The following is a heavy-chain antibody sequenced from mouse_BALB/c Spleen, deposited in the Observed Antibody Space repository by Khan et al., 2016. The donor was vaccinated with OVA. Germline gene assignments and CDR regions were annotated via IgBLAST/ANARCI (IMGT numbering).Heavy chain of an antibody. Sequence: QVQLKESGPGLVAPSQNLSISCTASGFSLSDYGVSWIRQPPGKGLEWLGVIWGGGGTNYNSALKSRLSVSKDNSKSQVFVKMNSLQSADTAMVYCDKGVWSYCYTLDYWGQGTSVTVSS. CDR2: IWGGGGT. CDR1: GFSLSDYG. CDR3: DKGVWSYCYTLDY. J-gene: IGHJ4*01. V-gene: IGHV2-6-5*01.